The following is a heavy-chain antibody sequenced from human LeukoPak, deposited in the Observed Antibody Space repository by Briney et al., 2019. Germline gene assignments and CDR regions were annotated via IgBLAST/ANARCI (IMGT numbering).Heavy chain of an antibody. V-gene: IGHV3-21*01. CDR2: ITSAGNFI. J-gene: IGHJ4*02. Sequence: GGSLRLSCAASGFTFSSYTMIWVRQAPGKGLEWVSSITSAGNFIYYADSLRGRFTVSRDNAKNSLYLQMNRLRAEDTAMYYCARDLWDHWGQGTLVTVSS. CDR1: GFTFSSYT. CDR3: ARDLWDH.